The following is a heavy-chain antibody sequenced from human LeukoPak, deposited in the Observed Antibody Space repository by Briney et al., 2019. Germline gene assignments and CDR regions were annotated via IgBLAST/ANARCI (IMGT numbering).Heavy chain of an antibody. CDR1: GFTFSDYS. CDR3: ARDGARGSYYFDY. CDR2: ISSSSSTI. D-gene: IGHD1-26*01. Sequence: PGGSLRLSCAASGFTFSDYSMNWVRQAPGKGLEWVSSISSSSSTIYYADSVKGRFTISRDNAKNSLYLQMNSLRAEDTAVYYCARDGARGSYYFDYWGQGTLVTVSS. V-gene: IGHV3-48*04. J-gene: IGHJ4*02.